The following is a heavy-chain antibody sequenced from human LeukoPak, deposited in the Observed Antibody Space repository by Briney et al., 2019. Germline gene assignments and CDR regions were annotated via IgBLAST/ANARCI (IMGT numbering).Heavy chain of an antibody. CDR2: INHSGST. J-gene: IGHJ4*02. D-gene: IGHD2-2*01. V-gene: IGHV4-34*01. CDR1: GGSFSGYY. Sequence: SETLSLTCAVYGGSFSGYYWSWIRQPPGKGLEWIGEINHSGSTNYNPSLKSRVTISVDTSKNQFSLKLSSVTAADTAVYYCARGGVGCSSTSCYYYFDYWGQGTLVTVSS. CDR3: ARGGVGCSSTSCYYYFDY.